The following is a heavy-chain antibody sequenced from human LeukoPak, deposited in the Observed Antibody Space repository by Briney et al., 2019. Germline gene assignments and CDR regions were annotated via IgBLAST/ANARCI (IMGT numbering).Heavy chain of an antibody. CDR3: ARRMIGLNGYFDY. V-gene: IGHV5-51*01. CDR1: GYSFTSYW. D-gene: IGHD3-22*01. CDR2: IYPGDSDT. Sequence: GESLKISCKGSGYSFTSYWISWVRQMPGKGLEWMGIIYPGDSDTRYSPSFQGQVTISADKSITTAYLQWSSLKASDTAMYYCARRMIGLNGYFDYWGQGTLVTVSS. J-gene: IGHJ4*02.